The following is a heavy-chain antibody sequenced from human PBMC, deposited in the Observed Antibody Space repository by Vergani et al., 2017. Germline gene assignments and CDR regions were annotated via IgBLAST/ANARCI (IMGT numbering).Heavy chain of an antibody. Sequence: EVQLVESGGGLIQPGGSLRLSCAASGFTVSSNYMSWVRQAPGKGLEWVSVIYSGGSTYYADSVKGRFTISRDNYKNTLYLQMNSLRAEDTAVYYCAATMIVRRIDYWGQGSLVTVSS. CDR1: GFTVSSNY. V-gene: IGHV3-53*01. CDR2: IYSGGST. CDR3: AATMIVRRIDY. D-gene: IGHD3-22*01. J-gene: IGHJ4*02.